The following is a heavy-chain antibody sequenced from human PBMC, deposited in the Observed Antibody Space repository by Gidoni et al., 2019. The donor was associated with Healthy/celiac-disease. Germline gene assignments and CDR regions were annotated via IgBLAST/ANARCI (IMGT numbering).Heavy chain of an antibody. CDR2: INHSGST. D-gene: IGHD6-13*01. V-gene: IGHV4-34*01. J-gene: IGHJ5*02. CDR3: ARDLSGIAAAGTREPRYNWFDP. CDR1: GGSFSGYY. Sequence: QVQLQQWGAGRLKPSETLSLTCAVYGGSFSGYYWSWIRQPPGKGLEWIGEINHSGSTNYNPSLKSRVTISVDTSKNQFSLKLSSVTAADTAVYYCARDLSGIAAAGTREPRYNWFDPWGQGTLVTVSS.